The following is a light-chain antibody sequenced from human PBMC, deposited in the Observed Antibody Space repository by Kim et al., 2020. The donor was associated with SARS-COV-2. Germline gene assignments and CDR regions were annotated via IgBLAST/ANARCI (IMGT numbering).Light chain of an antibody. J-gene: IGLJ2*01. Sequence: VSQGQTDSITCSGDKLGDKYACWYQQKPGQSPVLVIYQDSKRPSGIPERFSGSNSGNTATLTISGTQAMDEADYYCQAWDSSTLVVFGGGTQLTVL. CDR2: QDS. CDR3: QAWDSSTLVV. V-gene: IGLV3-1*01. CDR1: KLGDKY.